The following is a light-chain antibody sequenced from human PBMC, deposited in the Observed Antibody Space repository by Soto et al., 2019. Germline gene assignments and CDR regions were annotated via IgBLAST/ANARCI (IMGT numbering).Light chain of an antibody. V-gene: IGKV1-39*01. CDR2: ATS. Sequence: DIQMTPSPSSLSASVGDRVTITCRASQSISSYLNWYQQKPGKAPKLLIYATSNLQSGVPSRFSGSGSGTDFTLTISSLQPEDFTTYYCQQSYSTPRTFGQGTKLEIK. J-gene: IGKJ2*01. CDR1: QSISSY. CDR3: QQSYSTPRT.